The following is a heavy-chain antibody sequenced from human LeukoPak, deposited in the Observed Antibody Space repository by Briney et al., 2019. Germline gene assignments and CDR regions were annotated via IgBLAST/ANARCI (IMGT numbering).Heavy chain of an antibody. V-gene: IGHV3-9*01. J-gene: IGHJ4*02. CDR1: GFTFSTYA. Sequence: GGSLRLSCAASGFTFSTYAMVWVRQAPGKGLEWVSGISWNSGSIGYADSVKGRFTISRDNAKNSLYLQMNSLRAEDTALYYCAKAPTYYYDSSGYLSYFDYWGQGTLVTVSS. CDR3: AKAPTYYYDSSGYLSYFDY. CDR2: ISWNSGSI. D-gene: IGHD3-22*01.